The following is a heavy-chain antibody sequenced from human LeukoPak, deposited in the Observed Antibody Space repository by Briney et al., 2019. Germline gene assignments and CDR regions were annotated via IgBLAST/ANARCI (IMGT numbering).Heavy chain of an antibody. Sequence: ASVKVSCKASGYTFTSYGISWVRQAPGQGLEWMGWLSAYNGNTNYAQKLQGRVTMTTDTSTSTAYMELRSLRSDDTAVYYCPRDQVERNWNYLYWFDPWGPGTLVTVSS. J-gene: IGHJ5*02. CDR1: GYTFTSYG. CDR2: LSAYNGNT. V-gene: IGHV1-18*01. D-gene: IGHD1-7*01. CDR3: PRDQVERNWNYLYWFDP.